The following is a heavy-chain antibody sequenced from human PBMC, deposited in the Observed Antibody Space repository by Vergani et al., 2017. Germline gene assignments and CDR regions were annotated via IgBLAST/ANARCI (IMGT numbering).Heavy chain of an antibody. Sequence: QAQLQESGPGLVKPSQTLSLTCSVSGDSISSGVYYWNWIRQHPGKGLEWIGYIYSTGSTHHNPSLRRRINMSVDTSKNQFSLKLNSVTAADTAMYYCARMWGYDEGDAFRIGYFDSWGPGILVTVSS. V-gene: IGHV4-31*03. CDR1: GDSISSGVYY. D-gene: IGHD3-22*01. CDR3: ARMWGYDEGDAFRIGYFDS. J-gene: IGHJ4*02. CDR2: IYSTGST.